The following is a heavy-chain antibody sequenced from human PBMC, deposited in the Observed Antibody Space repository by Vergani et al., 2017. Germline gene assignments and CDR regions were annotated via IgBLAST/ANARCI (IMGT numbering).Heavy chain of an antibody. D-gene: IGHD2-2*02. Sequence: QVQLQESGPGLVKPPGTLSLTCAVSGASISSNNCWTWVRQPPGKGLEWIGESCHTEDTKYIPSLKSRVTVSVDESRNLFSLRLNSVTAAGTAVYYCATIGYRRWGYYLDYWGQGILVTVSS. J-gene: IGHJ4*02. V-gene: IGHV4-4*03. CDR3: ATIGYRRWGYYLDY. CDR1: GASISSNNC. CDR2: SCHTEDT.